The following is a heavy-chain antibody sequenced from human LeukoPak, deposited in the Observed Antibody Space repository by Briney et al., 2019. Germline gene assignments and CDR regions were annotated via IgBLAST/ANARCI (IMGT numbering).Heavy chain of an antibody. V-gene: IGHV4-39*07. CDR3: ARDPEPYGDSEFDWFDP. CDR1: GGSIISGNYY. J-gene: IGHJ5*02. D-gene: IGHD4-17*01. Sequence: SSQTLSLTCTVSGGSIISGNYYWSWIRRPPGKGLEWIGSIYHSGSTNYNPSLKSRVTISVDTSKNQFSLKLSSVTAADTAVYYCARDPEPYGDSEFDWFDPWGQGTLVTVSS. CDR2: IYHSGST.